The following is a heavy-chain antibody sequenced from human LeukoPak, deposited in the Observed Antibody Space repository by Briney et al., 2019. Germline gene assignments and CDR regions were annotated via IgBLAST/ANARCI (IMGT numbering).Heavy chain of an antibody. CDR2: INPNGGGT. CDR3: ARDSITIFGVVTPTYWFDP. CDR1: GYTFTGYY. D-gene: IGHD3-3*01. J-gene: IGHJ5*02. V-gene: IGHV1-2*02. Sequence: GASVKVSCKASGYTFTGYYMHWVRQAPGQGLEWMGWINPNGGGTNYAQKFQGRVTMTRDTSISTAYMELSRLRSDDTAVYYCARDSITIFGVVTPTYWFDPWGQGTLVTVSS.